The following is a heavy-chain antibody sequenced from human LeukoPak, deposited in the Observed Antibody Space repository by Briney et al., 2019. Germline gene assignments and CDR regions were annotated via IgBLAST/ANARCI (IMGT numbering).Heavy chain of an antibody. CDR2: IYHSGST. Sequence: SETLSLTCTVSGYSISSGYYWGWIRQPPGKGLEWIGSIYHSGSTYYNPSLKSRVTMSVDTSKNQFSLKLSSVTAADTAVYYCARTNYGSGSYRFDYWGQGTLVTVSS. V-gene: IGHV4-38-2*02. CDR1: GYSISSGYY. CDR3: ARTNYGSGSYRFDY. D-gene: IGHD3-10*01. J-gene: IGHJ4*02.